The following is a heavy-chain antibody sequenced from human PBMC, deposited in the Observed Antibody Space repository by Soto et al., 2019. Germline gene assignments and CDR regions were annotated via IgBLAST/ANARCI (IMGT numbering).Heavy chain of an antibody. J-gene: IGHJ4*02. CDR2: ISYDGSNK. CDR3: AKDSAGGVLRYFDWSNEGGY. CDR1: GFTFSSYG. V-gene: IGHV3-30*18. D-gene: IGHD3-9*01. Sequence: QVQLVESGGGVVQPGRSLRLSCAASGFTFSSYGMHWVRQAPGKGLEWVAVISYDGSNKYYADSVKGRFTISRDNSKNTLYLQMNSLRAEDTAVYYCAKDSAGGVLRYFDWSNEGGYWGQGTLVTVSS.